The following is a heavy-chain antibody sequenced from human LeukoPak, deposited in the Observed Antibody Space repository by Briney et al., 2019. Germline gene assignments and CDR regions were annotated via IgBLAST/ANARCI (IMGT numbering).Heavy chain of an antibody. V-gene: IGHV3-48*03. CDR1: GFTFSSYE. CDR3: ARDPITYYYDSSGPMYFDY. J-gene: IGHJ4*02. Sequence: GGSLRLSCAASGFTFSSYEMNWVRQAPGKGLEWVSYISSSGSTIYYADSVKGRFTISRDNAKNSLYLQMNSLRAEDTAMYYCARDPITYYYDSSGPMYFDYWGQGTLVTVSS. D-gene: IGHD3-22*01. CDR2: ISSSGSTI.